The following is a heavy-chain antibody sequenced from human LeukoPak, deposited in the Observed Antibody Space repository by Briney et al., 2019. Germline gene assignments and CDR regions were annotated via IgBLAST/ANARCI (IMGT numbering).Heavy chain of an antibody. V-gene: IGHV3-48*03. CDR1: GLAFTDYE. J-gene: IGHJ4*02. CDR3: ARAPKWSYTGYVGR. Sequence: GGSLRLSCVASGLAFTDYEMNWVRQAPGKGLEWLSYINNRGDHTHYIDSVRGRFIISRDNAQKSLFLQMNSLRDEDTAVYYCARAPKWSYTGYVGRWGQGTLVTVSS. CDR2: INNRGDHT. D-gene: IGHD5-12*01.